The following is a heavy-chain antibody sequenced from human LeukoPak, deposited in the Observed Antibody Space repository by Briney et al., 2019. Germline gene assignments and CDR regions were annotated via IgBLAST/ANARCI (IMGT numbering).Heavy chain of an antibody. Sequence: ASVKVSCKASGYTFTSYDINWVRQATGRGLEWMGWMNPNSGNTGYAQKFQGRVTMTRNTSISTAYMELSSLRSEDTAVYYCARGLSYXNDWGYWFDPWGQGTLVTXSS. CDR3: ARGLSYXNDWGYWFDP. J-gene: IGHJ5*02. CDR1: GYTFTSYD. V-gene: IGHV1-8*01. D-gene: IGHD7-27*01. CDR2: MNPNSGNT.